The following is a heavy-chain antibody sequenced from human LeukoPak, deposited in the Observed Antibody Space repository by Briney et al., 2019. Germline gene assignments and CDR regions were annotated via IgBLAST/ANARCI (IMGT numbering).Heavy chain of an antibody. D-gene: IGHD5-18*01. CDR3: AGGHSYGYSPYYYYYGMDV. J-gene: IGHJ6*02. Sequence: SETLSLTCTVSGGSISRYYGSWIRQSPGKGLEWIGYIYYSGSTNYNPSLKSRVTISVDTSKNQFSLKLSSVTAADTAVYYCAGGHSYGYSPYYYYYGMDVWGQGTTVTVSS. CDR2: IYYSGST. V-gene: IGHV4-59*01. CDR1: GGSISRYY.